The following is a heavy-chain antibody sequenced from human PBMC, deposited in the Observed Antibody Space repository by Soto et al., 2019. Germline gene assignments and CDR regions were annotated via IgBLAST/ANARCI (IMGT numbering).Heavy chain of an antibody. J-gene: IGHJ4*02. Sequence: EVQLVESGGGLVKPGGSLRLSCAASGFTFSSHTMNWVRQAPGKGLEWVSSISSSSTYIYYADSVKGRFTISRDNAKNALNVQMNCLRAEDTAVYYCARVFGYCSGGACSSLDYCGQGTLVTVSS. V-gene: IGHV3-21*01. D-gene: IGHD2-15*01. CDR3: ARVFGYCSGGACSSLDY. CDR1: GFTFSSHT. CDR2: ISSSSTYI.